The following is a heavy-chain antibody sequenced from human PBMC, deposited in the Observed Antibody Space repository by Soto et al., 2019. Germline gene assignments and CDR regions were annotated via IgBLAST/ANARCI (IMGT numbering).Heavy chain of an antibody. CDR2: ISGHNGNT. CDR3: ARHRFNYYDDTVYYYFDY. CDR1: CYSFTSYG. D-gene: IGHD3-22*01. V-gene: IGHV1-18*04. Sequence: SVKVSFKASCYSFTSYGISWVRQAPVQGPEWMGWISGHNGNTNHPQSLQGRVTMTTDTSRNTAYMELRSLRSDDTAVYYCARHRFNYYDDTVYYYFDYWGQGTLVTVYS. J-gene: IGHJ4*02.